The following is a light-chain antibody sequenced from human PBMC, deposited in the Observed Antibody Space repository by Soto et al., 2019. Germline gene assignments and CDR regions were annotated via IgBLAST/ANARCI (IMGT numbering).Light chain of an antibody. CDR3: QQYANSPFT. V-gene: IGKV3-20*01. Sequence: EVGLTQSPGTLSLSPGGRASLSCRASQSVSPYLAWYQQKPGQAPRLLIYGASSRATGIPDRFSGSGSGTDFTLTISRLEPQDFAVYFCQQYANSPFTFGPGTKVDIK. CDR1: QSVSPY. J-gene: IGKJ3*01. CDR2: GAS.